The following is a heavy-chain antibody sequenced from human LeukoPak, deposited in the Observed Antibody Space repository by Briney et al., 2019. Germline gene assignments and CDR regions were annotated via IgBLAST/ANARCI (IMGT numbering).Heavy chain of an antibody. V-gene: IGHV3-48*03. J-gene: IGHJ3*02. Sequence: PGGSLRLSCAASGFTFSSYEMNWVRQAPGKGLEWVSYISSSGGTIYYADSVKGRFTISRDNAKNSLYLQMNSLRAEDTAVYYCAREGGYDSSGYYDAFDIWGQGTMVTVSS. CDR1: GFTFSSYE. D-gene: IGHD3-22*01. CDR2: ISSSGGTI. CDR3: AREGGYDSSGYYDAFDI.